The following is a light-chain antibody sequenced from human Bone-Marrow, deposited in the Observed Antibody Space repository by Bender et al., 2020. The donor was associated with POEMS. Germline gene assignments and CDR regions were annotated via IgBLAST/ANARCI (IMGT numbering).Light chain of an antibody. CDR2: DIS. Sequence: QSALTQPRSVSGSPGQSVTISCTGTSSDVGGYNYVSWYQQYPGKVPKLMIHDISNRPSGVSTRFSGSKSGNTASLTISGLQAEDEADYYCNSYTSSGTHVLFGGGTKLTVL. CDR1: SSDVGGYNY. J-gene: IGLJ2*01. CDR3: NSYTSSGTHVL. V-gene: IGLV2-14*01.